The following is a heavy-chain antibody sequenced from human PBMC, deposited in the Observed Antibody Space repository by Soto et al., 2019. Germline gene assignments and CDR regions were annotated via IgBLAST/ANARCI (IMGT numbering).Heavy chain of an antibody. D-gene: IGHD3-22*01. Sequence: SVKVSCKASGGTFSSYAISWVRQAPGQGLEWMGGIIPIFGTANYAQKFQGRVTITADESTSTAYMELSSLRSEDTAVYYCARGPMGVVVINYYYYGMDVWGQGTTVTVSS. CDR2: IIPIFGTA. V-gene: IGHV1-69*13. CDR1: GGTFSSYA. CDR3: ARGPMGVVVINYYYYGMDV. J-gene: IGHJ6*02.